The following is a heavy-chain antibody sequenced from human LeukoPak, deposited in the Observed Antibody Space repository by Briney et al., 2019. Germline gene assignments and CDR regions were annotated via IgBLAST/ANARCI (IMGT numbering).Heavy chain of an antibody. V-gene: IGHV3-23*01. CDR3: AKGPYYYGSGSYSDY. D-gene: IGHD3-10*01. Sequence: GGSLRLSCAASGFTFSSYAMSWVRQAPGKGLEWVSAISGSGGSTYYADSVKGRFTISRDNSKNTLYLQMNSPRAEDTAVYYCAKGPYYYGSGSYSDYWGQGTLVTVSS. CDR1: GFTFSSYA. J-gene: IGHJ4*02. CDR2: ISGSGGST.